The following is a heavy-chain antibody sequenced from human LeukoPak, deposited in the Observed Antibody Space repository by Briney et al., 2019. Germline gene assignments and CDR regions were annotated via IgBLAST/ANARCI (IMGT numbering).Heavy chain of an antibody. Sequence: GGSLRLSCAASGFTFSSYWMSWVRQAPGKGLEWVANIKQDGSEKYYVDSVKGRFTISRDNAKNPLYLQMNSLRAEDTAVYYCAKADYGDYVAFDIWGQGTMVTVSS. CDR1: GFTFSSYW. D-gene: IGHD4-17*01. J-gene: IGHJ3*02. CDR2: IKQDGSEK. CDR3: AKADYGDYVAFDI. V-gene: IGHV3-7*03.